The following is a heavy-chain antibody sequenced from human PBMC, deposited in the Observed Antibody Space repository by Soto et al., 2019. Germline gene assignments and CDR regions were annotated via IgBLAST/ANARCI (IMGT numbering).Heavy chain of an antibody. CDR1: GSSIRSSTYY. J-gene: IGHJ2*01. V-gene: IGHV4-31*03. Sequence: QVQLQESGPGLVGPSQTLSLTCTVSGSSIRSSTYYWTWIRHHPGKGLEWVGFIYFSGSTFYNPSLKSRVTISLDPSRNQFSLKLTSVTAADSAVYYCAREIRNQSGDSHHWYFDLWGRGTQVAVSS. CDR3: AREIRNQSGDSHHWYFDL. CDR2: IYFSGST. D-gene: IGHD1-1*01.